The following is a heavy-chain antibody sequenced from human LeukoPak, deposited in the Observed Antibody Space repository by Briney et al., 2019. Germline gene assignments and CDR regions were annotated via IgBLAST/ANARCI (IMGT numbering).Heavy chain of an antibody. CDR3: ARGHRPYDSSSWYFGYAFDI. V-gene: IGHV1-8*03. Sequence: ASVKVSCKASGYTFTSYDINWVRQATGQGLEWMGWMNPNSGNTGYAQKFQGRVTITRNTSISTAYMELSSLRSEDTAVYYCARGHRPYDSSSWYFGYAFDIWGQGTMVTVSS. CDR1: GYTFTSYD. CDR2: MNPNSGNT. D-gene: IGHD6-13*01. J-gene: IGHJ3*02.